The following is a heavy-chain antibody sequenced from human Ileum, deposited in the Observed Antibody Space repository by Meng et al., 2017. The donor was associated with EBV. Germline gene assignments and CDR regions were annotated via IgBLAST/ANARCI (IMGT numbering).Heavy chain of an antibody. D-gene: IGHD2-21*01. CDR3: ARVERGVKFDK. V-gene: IGHV1-3*01. Sequence: QVQLLDTGGGVKKPGASVKLSCKASGYTFSNYAIHWVRQAPGQRPEWMGWINADNGNTKYSQKFQGRVTITRNTPASTVYMDVRSLRSEDTAVYFCARVERGVKFDKWGQGTLVTVSS. J-gene: IGHJ4*01. CDR2: INADNGNT. CDR1: GYTFSNYA.